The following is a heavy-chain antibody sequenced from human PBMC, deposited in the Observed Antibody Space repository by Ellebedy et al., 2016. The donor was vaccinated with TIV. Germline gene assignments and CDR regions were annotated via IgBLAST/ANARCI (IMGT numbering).Heavy chain of an antibody. CDR1: GGSISNYY. Sequence: MPSETLSLTCTVSGGSISNYYWSWIRQPPGRGLEWFGDIYYSGSASYNPSLKSRVTISVDTSKNQFSLKLNSVTSADTAVYYCARERKGFDYWGQGTLVTVSS. V-gene: IGHV4-59*01. J-gene: IGHJ4*02. CDR2: IYYSGSA. CDR3: ARERKGFDY.